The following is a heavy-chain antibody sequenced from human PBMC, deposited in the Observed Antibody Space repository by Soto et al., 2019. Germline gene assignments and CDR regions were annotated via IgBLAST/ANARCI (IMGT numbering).Heavy chain of an antibody. J-gene: IGHJ4*02. Sequence: TLSLTCAVSGGSISSGGYSWSWTRQPPGKGLEWIGYIYHSGSTYYNPSLKSRVTISVDRSKNQFYLKLSSVTAADTAVYYCARSKRGSSSFEYFDYWGQGTMVTVSS. CDR3: ARSKRGSSSFEYFDY. V-gene: IGHV4-30-2*01. D-gene: IGHD6-13*01. CDR2: IYHSGST. CDR1: GGSISSGGYS.